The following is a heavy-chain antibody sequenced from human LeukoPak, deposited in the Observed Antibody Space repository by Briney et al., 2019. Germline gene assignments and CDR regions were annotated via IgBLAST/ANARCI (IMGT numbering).Heavy chain of an antibody. Sequence: SVKVSCKASGGTFSNYAISWVRQAPGQGLEWMGRIIPILGIANYAQKFQGRVTITADKSTSTAYMELSSLRSEDTAVYYCASPMVRGVIKSYYYGMDVWGQGTTVTVSS. CDR2: IIPILGIA. D-gene: IGHD3-10*01. CDR3: ASPMVRGVIKSYYYGMDV. V-gene: IGHV1-69*04. J-gene: IGHJ6*02. CDR1: GGTFSNYA.